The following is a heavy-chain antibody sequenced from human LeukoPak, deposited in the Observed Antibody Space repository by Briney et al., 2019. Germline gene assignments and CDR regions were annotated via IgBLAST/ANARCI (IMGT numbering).Heavy chain of an antibody. D-gene: IGHD4-11*01. CDR1: GFTLSSYG. Sequence: PGGSLRLSCAASGFTLSSYGMHWVRQAPGKGLEWVAVISYDGSNKYYADSVKGRFTISRDNSKNTLYLQMNSLRAEDTAVYYCAKDSSNYGLDYWGQGTLVTVSS. CDR2: ISYDGSNK. CDR3: AKDSSNYGLDY. V-gene: IGHV3-30*18. J-gene: IGHJ4*02.